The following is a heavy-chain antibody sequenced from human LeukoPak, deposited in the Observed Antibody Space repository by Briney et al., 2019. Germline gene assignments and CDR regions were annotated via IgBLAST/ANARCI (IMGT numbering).Heavy chain of an antibody. CDR1: GGSFSGFY. CDR2: IKHGGIT. J-gene: IGHJ4*02. CDR3: ARGLGEGYPDY. Sequence: SETLSLTCAVHGGSFSGFYWTWMRHPPGKELEWIGEIKHGGITKYHPSLNSRVTMSEDTSINQFSLKLTSVTAADTAVYYCARGLGEGYPDYWGPGTLVTVSS. V-gene: IGHV4-34*01. D-gene: IGHD5-24*01.